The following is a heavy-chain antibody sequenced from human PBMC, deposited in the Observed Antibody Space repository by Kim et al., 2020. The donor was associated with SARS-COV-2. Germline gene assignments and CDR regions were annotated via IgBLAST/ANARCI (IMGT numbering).Heavy chain of an antibody. V-gene: IGHV1-69*01. D-gene: IGHD3-10*01. CDR3: ARGGELSEVDY. J-gene: IGHJ4*02. Sequence: ASYAQKFQGRVTITADESTSTAYMELSSLGSEDTAVYYCARGGELSEVDYWGQGTLVTVSS. CDR2: A.